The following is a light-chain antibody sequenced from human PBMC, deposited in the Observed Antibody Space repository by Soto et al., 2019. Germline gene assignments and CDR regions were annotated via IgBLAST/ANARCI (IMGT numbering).Light chain of an antibody. Sequence: QPVLTQPPSASGTPGQKVTISCSGSTSNIGGKTVNWYQQLPGTAPKLLIYSNSQRPSGVPDRFSGSKSGTSASLAVSGLQSEDEADYYCAAWDDSLNGPVFGGGTQLTVL. V-gene: IGLV1-44*01. CDR1: TSNIGGKT. J-gene: IGLJ3*02. CDR3: AAWDDSLNGPV. CDR2: SNS.